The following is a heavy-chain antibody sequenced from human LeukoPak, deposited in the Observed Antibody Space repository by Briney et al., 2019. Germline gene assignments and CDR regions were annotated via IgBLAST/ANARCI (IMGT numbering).Heavy chain of an antibody. CDR2: ISGSGGST. CDR3: AKDLFPADTAMPD. V-gene: IGHV3-23*01. J-gene: IGHJ4*02. CDR1: GFTFSSYA. Sequence: GGSLRLSCAASGFTFSSYAMSWVRQAPGKGLEWVSAISGSGGSTYYADSVKGRFTIARDNSKNTLYLQMNSLRAEDTAVYYCAKDLFPADTAMPDWGQGTLVTVSS. D-gene: IGHD5-18*01.